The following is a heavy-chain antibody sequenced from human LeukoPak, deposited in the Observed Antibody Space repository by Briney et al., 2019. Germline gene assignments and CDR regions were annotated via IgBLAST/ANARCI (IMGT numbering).Heavy chain of an antibody. D-gene: IGHD3-22*01. J-gene: IGHJ4*02. CDR3: AKDRAYYSDSSGYYLVRAYDY. CDR1: GFTFSNYA. CDR2: ISGSGGST. Sequence: PGGSLRLSCAASGFTFSNYAMSWVRQAPGKGLEWVSAISGSGGSTYYADSVKGRFSISRDNSKNTLYLQMNSLRAEDTAVYYCAKDRAYYSDSSGYYLVRAYDYWGQGTLVTVSS. V-gene: IGHV3-23*01.